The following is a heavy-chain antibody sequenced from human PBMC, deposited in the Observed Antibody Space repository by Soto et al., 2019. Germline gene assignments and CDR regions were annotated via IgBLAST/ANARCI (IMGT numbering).Heavy chain of an antibody. Sequence: GGSLKLSCAASGFSFSISPMHWVRQAPGKGPEWVALISYDGTNKFYADSVKGRFTISRDNSKSTLYLQVDSLRPEDAAVYYCARDPKTSGGQHWAFNYFDSWGQGTLVTVSS. J-gene: IGHJ4*02. CDR3: ARDPKTSGGQHWAFNYFDS. CDR1: GFSFSISP. CDR2: ISYDGTNK. V-gene: IGHV3-30-3*01. D-gene: IGHD7-27*01.